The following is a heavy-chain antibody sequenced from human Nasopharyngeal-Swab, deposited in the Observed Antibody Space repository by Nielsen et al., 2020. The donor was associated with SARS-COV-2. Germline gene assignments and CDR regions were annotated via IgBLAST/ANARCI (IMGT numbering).Heavy chain of an antibody. CDR1: GYSFTSYW. Sequence: GESLKISCKGSGYSFTSYWIGWVSQMPGKGLEWMGIIYPGDSDTRYSPSFQGQVTISADKSISTAYLQWSSLKASDTAMYYGARLGENYGDSNWYFDLWGRGTLVTVSS. J-gene: IGHJ2*01. CDR2: IYPGDSDT. V-gene: IGHV5-51*01. D-gene: IGHD4-17*01. CDR3: ARLGENYGDSNWYFDL.